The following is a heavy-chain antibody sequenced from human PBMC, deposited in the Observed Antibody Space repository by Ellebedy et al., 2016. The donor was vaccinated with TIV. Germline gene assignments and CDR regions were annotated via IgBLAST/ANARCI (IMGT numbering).Heavy chain of an antibody. J-gene: IGHJ5*02. D-gene: IGHD1-26*01. CDR3: ARDFKVGAP. CDR2: ISSSSSYI. V-gene: IGHV3-21*01. CDR1: GFTFSSYS. Sequence: GESLKISXAASGFTFSSYSMNWVRQAPGKGLEWVSSISSSSSYIYYADSVKGRFTISRDNARNSLYLQMNSLRAEDTAVYYCARDFKVGAPWGQGTLVTVSS.